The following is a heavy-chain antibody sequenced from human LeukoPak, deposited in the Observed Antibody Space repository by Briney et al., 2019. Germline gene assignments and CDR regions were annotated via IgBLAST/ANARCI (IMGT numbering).Heavy chain of an antibody. CDR3: LTTVTRQLDY. V-gene: IGHV1-46*01. D-gene: IGHD4-17*01. J-gene: IGHJ4*02. CDR1: GYTFTNYF. CDR2: INPSGGST. Sequence: ASVKVSCKASGYTFTNYFLHWVRQAPGQGLEWMGMINPSGGSTSYAQKFQDRVTMTRDTSTSTVYMDLSSLRSEDTAVYYCLTTVTRQLDYWGQGTWSPSPQ.